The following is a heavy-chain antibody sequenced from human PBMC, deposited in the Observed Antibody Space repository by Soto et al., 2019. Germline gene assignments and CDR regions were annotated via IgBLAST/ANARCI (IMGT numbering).Heavy chain of an antibody. D-gene: IGHD6-13*01. CDR1: GFTFSSYE. CDR2: ISSSGSTI. CDR3: AVSSSWYEATFDY. Sequence: LRLSCAASGFTFSSYEMNWVRQAPGKGLEWVSYISSSGSTIYYADSVKGRFTISRDNAKNSLYLQMNSLRAEDTAVYYCAVSSSWYEATFDYWGQGTLVTVSS. V-gene: IGHV3-48*03. J-gene: IGHJ4*02.